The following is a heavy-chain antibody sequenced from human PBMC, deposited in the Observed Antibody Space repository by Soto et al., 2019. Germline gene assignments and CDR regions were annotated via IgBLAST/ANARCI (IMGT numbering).Heavy chain of an antibody. V-gene: IGHV3-72*01. D-gene: IGHD2-21*01. CDR2: VRNKVNSYTT. Sequence: EVQLVESGGGLVQPEGSLRLSCVASGFTFSDYYMDWVRQAPGKGLEWVGRVRNKVNSYTTEYAASVKGRFTVSRDDSRNSVYLQMNSLKTGDTAMYYCSRAGILTTPYYTDYWGLGTEVTASS. CDR1: GFTFSDYY. CDR3: SRAGILTTPYYTDY. J-gene: IGHJ4*02.